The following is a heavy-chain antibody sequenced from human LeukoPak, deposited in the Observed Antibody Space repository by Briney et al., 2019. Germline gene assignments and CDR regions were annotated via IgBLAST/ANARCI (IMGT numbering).Heavy chain of an antibody. CDR3: AKRDNYGYFDY. V-gene: IGHV3-23*01. CDR2: ISTSGGST. CDR1: GFSFSNCA. D-gene: IGHD5-18*01. J-gene: IGHJ4*02. Sequence: GGSLRLSCAASGFSFSNCAMSWVRQAPGKGLEWVSTISTSGGSTYYADSVKGRFTISRDNSKNTLWLQTNSLRAEDTAVYYCAKRDNYGYFDYWGQGTLVTVSS.